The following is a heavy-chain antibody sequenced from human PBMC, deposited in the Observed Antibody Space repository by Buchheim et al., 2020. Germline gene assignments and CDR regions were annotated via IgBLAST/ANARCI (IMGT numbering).Heavy chain of an antibody. J-gene: IGHJ4*02. CDR1: GFTFSSYC. Sequence: EVQLVESGGGVVQPGGSLRLSCAASGFTFSSYCMSWVRQAPGKGLEWVANIRYDGSNKYYVDSVKGRFTISRDNAKNSLYLQMNSLGAEDTAVYYCARISSLHFDYWGQGAL. CDR3: ARISSLHFDY. CDR2: IRYDGSNK. V-gene: IGHV3-7*01. D-gene: IGHD6-13*01.